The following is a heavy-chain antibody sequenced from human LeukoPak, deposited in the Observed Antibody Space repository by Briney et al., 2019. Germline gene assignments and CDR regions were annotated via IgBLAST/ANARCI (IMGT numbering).Heavy chain of an antibody. CDR2: IYPGDSDT. CDR1: GYKFTSYW. J-gene: IGHJ4*02. CDR3: ARAGYSYGKYFEY. V-gene: IGHV5-51*01. Sequence: GESLMISCKVSGYKFTSYWIGWVRQMPGTGLEWMGIIYPGDSDTRYSPSFQGQVTSSADKSISTAYLQWSSLKASDTAMYFCARAGYSYGKYFEYWGQGTLVTVSS. D-gene: IGHD5-18*01.